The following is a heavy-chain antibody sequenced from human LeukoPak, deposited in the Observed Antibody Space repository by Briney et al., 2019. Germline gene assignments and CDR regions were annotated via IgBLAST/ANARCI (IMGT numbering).Heavy chain of an antibody. CDR3: ARTMTTGTTHGELDF. CDR1: GYTFSNYV. J-gene: IGHJ4*02. D-gene: IGHD4-17*01. V-gene: IGHV1-18*01. Sequence: GASVKVSRKASGYTFSNYVLTWVRQAPGQGLEWMGRISTYTGNSNYAQKFQDRVTMTTDTSTSTAYMELRNLSSDDTAVYYCARTMTTGTTHGELDFWGQGTLVTVSS. CDR2: ISTYTGNS.